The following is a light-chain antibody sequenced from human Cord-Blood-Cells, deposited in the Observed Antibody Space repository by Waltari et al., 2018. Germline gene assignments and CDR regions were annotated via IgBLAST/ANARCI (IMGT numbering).Light chain of an antibody. CDR1: QRVSSN. J-gene: IGKJ4*02. V-gene: IGKV3-15*01. CDR3: QQYNNWPLT. CDR2: GAS. Sequence: EIVMTQSPATLSVSPGERATLSCRASQRVSSNLAWYQQKPGQAPRLLIYGASTRATGIPARFSGSGSGTEFTLTISSLQSEDFAVYYCQQYNNWPLTFGGGTKVAIK.